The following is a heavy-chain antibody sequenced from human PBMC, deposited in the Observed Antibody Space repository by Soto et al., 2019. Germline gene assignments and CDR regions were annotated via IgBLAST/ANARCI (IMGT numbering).Heavy chain of an antibody. CDR3: ARSPPGVTIFGVVITDYYMDV. D-gene: IGHD3-3*01. V-gene: IGHV4-59*08. CDR1: GGSISSYY. J-gene: IGHJ6*03. Sequence: QVQLQESGPGLVKPSETLSLTCTVSGGSISSYYWSWIRQPPGKGLEWIGYIYYSGSTNYNPSLKSRVTISVDTSKNQFSLKLSSVTAADTAVYYCARSPPGVTIFGVVITDYYMDVWGKGTTVTVSS. CDR2: IYYSGST.